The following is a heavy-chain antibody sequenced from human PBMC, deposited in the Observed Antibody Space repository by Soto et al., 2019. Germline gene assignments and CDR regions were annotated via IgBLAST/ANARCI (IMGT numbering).Heavy chain of an antibody. J-gene: IGHJ4*02. Sequence: SGPTLVNPTQTLTLTCTFSGFSFSTTEAGVGWIRQPPGKALEWLALIYWDDDKRYSPSLKSRLTITKDTSKNQVVLTMTNMDPVDTAIYYCVHSYYDSNSYYYYFDYWGQGSLVTVSS. CDR2: IYWDDDK. D-gene: IGHD3-22*01. CDR3: VHSYYDSNSYYYYFDY. CDR1: GFSFSTTEAG. V-gene: IGHV2-5*02.